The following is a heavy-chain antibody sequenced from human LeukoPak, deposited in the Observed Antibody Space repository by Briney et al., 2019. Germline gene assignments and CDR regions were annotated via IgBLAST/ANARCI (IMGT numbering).Heavy chain of an antibody. Sequence: SETPSVTPADPGGSSSGYYWRWIRQPPRKGLEWSGEINRSGGANYNPSLKSRVTISVDTSKKQFSLKMSPVTAADTAVYYCARGDTYCCGDCYAPNYWAKETLVTVSS. CDR2: INRSGGA. D-gene: IGHD2-21*02. CDR3: ARGDTYCCGDCYAPNY. J-gene: IGHJ4*02. V-gene: IGHV4-34*01. CDR1: GGSSSGYY.